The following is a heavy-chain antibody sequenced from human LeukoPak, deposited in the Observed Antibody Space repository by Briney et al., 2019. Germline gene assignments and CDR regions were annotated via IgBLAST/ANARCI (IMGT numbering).Heavy chain of an antibody. D-gene: IGHD6-19*01. CDR2: INWNGGST. CDR1: GFTFDDYG. J-gene: IGHJ4*02. CDR3: ARYSSGWYLGYFNY. Sequence: GGPLRLSCAASGFTFDDYGMSWVRQAPGKGLEWVSGINWNGGSTGYADSVKGRFTISRDNAKNSLYLHMNSLRAEDTGLYYCARYSSGWYLGYFNYWGQGALVTVSS. V-gene: IGHV3-20*04.